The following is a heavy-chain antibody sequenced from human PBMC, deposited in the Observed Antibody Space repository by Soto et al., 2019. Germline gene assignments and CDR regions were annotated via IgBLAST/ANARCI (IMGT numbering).Heavy chain of an antibody. D-gene: IGHD2-15*01. CDR2: INSDGSST. J-gene: IGHJ3*02. V-gene: IGHV3-74*01. CDR3: AREVAENAFDI. CDR1: GLTFSNYW. Sequence: GESLKISCAASGLTFSNYWMHWVRQAPGKGLVWVSRINSDGSSTTYADSVKGRFTISRDNAKNTLYLQMISLRAEDTAVYYCAREVAENAFDIWGQWSLVTVSS.